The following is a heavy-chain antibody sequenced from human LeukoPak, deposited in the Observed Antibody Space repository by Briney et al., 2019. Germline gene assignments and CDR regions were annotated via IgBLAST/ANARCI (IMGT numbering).Heavy chain of an antibody. V-gene: IGHV4-59*01. CDR2: IYENGIS. D-gene: IGHD6-6*01. CDR3: ARGQYSTSSFYNHYYMDV. Sequence: PSETLSLTCTVSGGSIRGYYWSWIRQPPGKGLEWIGYIYENGISNYNPSLKSRVTILIDTSKNHFSLEVSSVTAADTAVYYCARGQYSTSSFYNHYYMDVWGTGTTVTVSS. J-gene: IGHJ6*03. CDR1: GGSIRGYY.